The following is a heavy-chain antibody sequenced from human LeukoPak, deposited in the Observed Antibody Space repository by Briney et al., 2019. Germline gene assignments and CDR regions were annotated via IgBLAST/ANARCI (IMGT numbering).Heavy chain of an antibody. Sequence: PGRSLRLSCAASGFTFDDYAMHWVRQAPGKGLEWVSGISWNSGSIGYADSVKGRFTISRDNAKNSLYLQMNSLRAEDMALYYCAKDRYYDSSAAFDIWGQGTMVTASS. J-gene: IGHJ3*02. CDR3: AKDRYYDSSAAFDI. D-gene: IGHD3-22*01. CDR1: GFTFDDYA. CDR2: ISWNSGSI. V-gene: IGHV3-9*03.